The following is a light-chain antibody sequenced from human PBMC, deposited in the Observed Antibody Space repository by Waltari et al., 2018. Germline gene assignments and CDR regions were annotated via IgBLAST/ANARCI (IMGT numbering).Light chain of an antibody. CDR2: AVS. V-gene: IGKV1-17*03. CDR3: LQHYTYPPT. CDR1: QDIGNY. Sequence: DIQMTKSPSAMSASVGDRVPITCRASQDIGNYLAWFQQKPGTVPKRLIYAVSSLESGVPSRFSGSDSGTEFTLTINRLQPEDLATYFCLQHYTYPPTFGQGTKVEIK. J-gene: IGKJ1*01.